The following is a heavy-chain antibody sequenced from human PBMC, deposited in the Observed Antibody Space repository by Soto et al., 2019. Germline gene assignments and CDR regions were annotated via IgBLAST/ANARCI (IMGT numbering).Heavy chain of an antibody. J-gene: IGHJ5*02. CDR3: SRGRDPLQGGRT. Sequence: QVQLQQWGAGLLKPSETLSLTCAVDSGSFSTYYCSWTRQPPGKGLEWIWEIHPSGDTDYNPSLSNRVTISLDTSKHRFSLKLTSVTAADTAVYFCSRGRDPLQGGRTWGQGTLVTVSS. D-gene: IGHD1-1*01. V-gene: IGHV4-34*02. CDR1: SGSFSTYY. CDR2: IHPSGDT.